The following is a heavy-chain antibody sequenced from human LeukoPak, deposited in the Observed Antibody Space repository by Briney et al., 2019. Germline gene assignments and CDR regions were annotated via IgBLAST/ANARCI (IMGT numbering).Heavy chain of an antibody. Sequence: SETLSLTCTVSGGSTSSYYWSWIRQPAGKGLEWIGRIYTSGSTNYNPSLKSRVTMSVDTSKNQFSLKLSSVTAADTAVYYCARDAADYDYVWGSYRFYYFDYWGQGTLVTVSS. J-gene: IGHJ4*02. CDR1: GGSTSSYY. CDR2: IYTSGST. V-gene: IGHV4-4*07. D-gene: IGHD3-16*02. CDR3: ARDAADYDYVWGSYRFYYFDY.